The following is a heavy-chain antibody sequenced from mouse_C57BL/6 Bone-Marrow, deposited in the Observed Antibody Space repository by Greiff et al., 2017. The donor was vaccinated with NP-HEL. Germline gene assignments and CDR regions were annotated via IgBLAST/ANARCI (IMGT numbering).Heavy chain of an antibody. CDR1: GFTFTDYY. V-gene: IGHV7-3*01. J-gene: IGHJ4*01. CDR2: IRNKANGYTT. Sequence: EVMLVESGGGLVQPGGSLSLSCAASGFTFTDYYMSWVRQPPGKALEWLGFIRNKANGYTTEYSASVKGRFTISRDNSQSILYLQMKALRAEDSATYYCARSLPTLYAMDYWGQGTSVTVSS. CDR3: ARSLPTLYAMDY.